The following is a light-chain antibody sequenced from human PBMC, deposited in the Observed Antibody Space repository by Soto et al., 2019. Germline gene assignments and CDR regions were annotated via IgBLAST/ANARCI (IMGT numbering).Light chain of an antibody. CDR1: SSDVGGYNS. CDR3: SSFTSDITYV. V-gene: IGLV2-14*01. Sequence: QSALTQPASVSGSPGQSITISCTGTSSDVGGYNSVSWYRQDPSKAPKLMIYDVTNRPSGVSNRFSGSKSGNTASLTISGLQAEDEADYYCSSFTSDITYVFGTGTQLTVL. J-gene: IGLJ1*01. CDR2: DVT.